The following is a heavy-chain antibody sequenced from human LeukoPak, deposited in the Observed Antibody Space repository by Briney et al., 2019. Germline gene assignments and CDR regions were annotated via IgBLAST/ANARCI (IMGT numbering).Heavy chain of an antibody. Sequence: RTGESLQISCKGSGYSFTSYWIGWVRQMPGKGLEWMGIIYPDDSDTRYSPSFQGQVTISADKSISTAYLQWSSLKASDTAMYYCARQVQTVADYWGQGTLVTVSS. CDR3: ARQVQTVADY. J-gene: IGHJ4*02. CDR1: GYSFTSYW. D-gene: IGHD2-21*02. CDR2: IYPDDSDT. V-gene: IGHV5-51*01.